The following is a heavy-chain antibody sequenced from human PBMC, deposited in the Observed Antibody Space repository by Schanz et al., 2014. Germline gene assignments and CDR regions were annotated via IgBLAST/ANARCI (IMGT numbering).Heavy chain of an antibody. Sequence: QVQLVQSGAELRKPGTSVKVSCKASGYTFTDYGLSWVRQAPGQGLEWMGMINPSGGSTTYAQKFQGRVTMTRDTSTSTVYMELSSLRSEDTAVYYCARAPTAYCSDTSCLGTPFDYWGQGTLVTVSS. V-gene: IGHV1-46*03. CDR2: INPSGGST. CDR1: GYTFTDYG. CDR3: ARAPTAYCSDTSCLGTPFDY. J-gene: IGHJ4*02. D-gene: IGHD2-2*01.